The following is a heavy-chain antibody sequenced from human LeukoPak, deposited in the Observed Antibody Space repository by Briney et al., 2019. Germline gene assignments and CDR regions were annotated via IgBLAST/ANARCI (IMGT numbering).Heavy chain of an antibody. V-gene: IGHV4-61*03. Sequence: PSETLSLTCSVSGVSIGSDDSYYWSWIRHPPGKGLEWIGYVYHSGRSNASPSLKSRVTISVDTSKNHFSLKLNSVTAADTAIYYCAKLGGHYYDSATYERNWIDQWGQGTLVIVSS. CDR3: AKLGGHYYDSATYERNWIDQ. CDR1: GVSIGSDDSYY. J-gene: IGHJ5*02. D-gene: IGHD3-22*01. CDR2: VYHSGRS.